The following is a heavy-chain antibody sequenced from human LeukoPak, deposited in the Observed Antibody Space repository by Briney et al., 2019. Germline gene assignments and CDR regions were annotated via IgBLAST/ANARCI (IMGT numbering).Heavy chain of an antibody. J-gene: IGHJ4*02. Sequence: GASVKVSCKASGGTFSSYAISWVRQAPGQGLEWMGRIIPTLGIANYAQKFQGRVTITADKSTSTAYMGLSSLRSEDTAVYYCARVDTAMVIDYWGQGTLVTVSS. CDR2: IIPTLGIA. D-gene: IGHD5-18*01. CDR3: ARVDTAMVIDY. V-gene: IGHV1-69*04. CDR1: GGTFSSYA.